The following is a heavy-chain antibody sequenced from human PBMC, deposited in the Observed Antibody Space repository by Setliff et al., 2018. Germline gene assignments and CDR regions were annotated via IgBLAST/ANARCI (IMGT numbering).Heavy chain of an antibody. CDR1: GYTFSHSG. CDR2: ISAYTGNT. V-gene: IGHV1-18*01. CDR3: SRLVRYCSKTTCQTASGAEV. J-gene: IGHJ4*02. Sequence: VASVKVSCKASGYTFSHSGITWVRQAPGQGLEWMGWISAYTGNTNYAQKLQGRVTMTTDASTNTAYMELRGLSSDDTAVYYCSRLVRYCSKTTCQTASGAEVWGQGTLVTV. D-gene: IGHD2-8*01.